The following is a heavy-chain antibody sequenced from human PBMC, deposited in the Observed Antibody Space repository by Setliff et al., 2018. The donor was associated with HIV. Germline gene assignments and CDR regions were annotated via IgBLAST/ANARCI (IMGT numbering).Heavy chain of an antibody. CDR3: ARDRELMVYAIKTYYYYYMDV. J-gene: IGHJ6*03. D-gene: IGHD2-8*01. V-gene: IGHV4-59*12. Sequence: PSETLSLTCTVSGGSISSYYWSWIRQPPGKGLEWIGCFDYSGSTNYNPSLKSRVTIFVDTSKNQFSLELSSVTAADTAVYYCARDRELMVYAIKTYYYYYMDVWGKGTTVTVSS. CDR1: GGSISSYY. CDR2: FDYSGST.